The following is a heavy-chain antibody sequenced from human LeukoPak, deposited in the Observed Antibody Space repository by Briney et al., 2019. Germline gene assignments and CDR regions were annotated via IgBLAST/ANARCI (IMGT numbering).Heavy chain of an antibody. CDR3: ARLDDMAFDY. V-gene: IGHV3-53*01. Sequence: GGSLRLSCAASGFTVSSNYMTWVRQAPGKGLEWVSVIYSGGSAYYADSVKGRFTISRDNSKNTLYLQMNSLRAEDTAVYYCARLDDMAFDYWGQGTLVTVSS. D-gene: IGHD3-22*01. CDR1: GFTVSSNY. J-gene: IGHJ4*02. CDR2: IYSGGSA.